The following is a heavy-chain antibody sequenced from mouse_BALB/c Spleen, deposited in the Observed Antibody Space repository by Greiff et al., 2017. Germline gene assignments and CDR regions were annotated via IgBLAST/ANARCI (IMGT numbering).Heavy chain of an antibody. CDR1: GFTFTDYY. D-gene: IGHD2-2*01. V-gene: IGHV7-3*02. CDR3: ARGYGYDRAWFAY. CDR2: IRNKANGYTT. Sequence: EVKLMESGGGLVQPGGSLRLSCATSGFTFTDYYMSWVRQPPGKALEWLGFIRNKANGYTTEYSASVKGRFTISRDNSQSILYLQMNTLRAEDSATYYCARGYGYDRAWFAYWGQGTLVTVSA. J-gene: IGHJ3*01.